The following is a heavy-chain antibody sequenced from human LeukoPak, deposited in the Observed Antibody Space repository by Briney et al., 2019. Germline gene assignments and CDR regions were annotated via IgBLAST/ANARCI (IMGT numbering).Heavy chain of an antibody. D-gene: IGHD4-17*01. CDR3: ARGPSAGDYVSDNWFDP. J-gene: IGHJ5*02. CDR2: IYTSGST. CDR1: GGSICSYY. V-gene: IGHV4-4*07. Sequence: PSETLSLTCTVSGGSICSYYWSWIRQPAGKGLEWIGRIYTSGSTNYNPSLKSRVTMSVDTSKNQFSLKLSSVTAADTAVYYCARGPSAGDYVSDNWFDPWGQGTLVTVSS.